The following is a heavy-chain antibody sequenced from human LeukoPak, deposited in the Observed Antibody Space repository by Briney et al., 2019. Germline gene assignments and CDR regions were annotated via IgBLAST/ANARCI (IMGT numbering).Heavy chain of an antibody. CDR3: ARDRAGYAFDI. CDR1: GGSISSGGYY. J-gene: IGHJ3*02. V-gene: IGHV4-31*03. D-gene: IGHD3-10*01. Sequence: SETLSLTCTVSGGSISSGGYYWNWIRQHPGTGLEWIGYIYYSGSTYYNPSLKSRVTISVDTSKNQFSLKLSSVTAADTAVYYCARDRAGYAFDIWGQGTMVTVSS. CDR2: IYYSGST.